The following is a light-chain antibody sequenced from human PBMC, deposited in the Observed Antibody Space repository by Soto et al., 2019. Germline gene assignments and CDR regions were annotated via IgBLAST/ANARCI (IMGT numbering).Light chain of an antibody. J-gene: IGKJ5*01. Sequence: IHMTLSPSSLSASVGDRVTLTCQASQNINKYLNWYQQKPGRAPKLLIYDASNLEAGVPSRFRGSGSGTDFTFTISRLKPEDVATYYCQQYENLPTFGQGTRLEIK. CDR1: QNINKY. CDR3: QQYENLPT. CDR2: DAS. V-gene: IGKV1-33*01.